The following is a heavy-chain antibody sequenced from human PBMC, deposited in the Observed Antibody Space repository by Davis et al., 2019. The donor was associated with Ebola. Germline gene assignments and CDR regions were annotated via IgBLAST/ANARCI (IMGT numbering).Heavy chain of an antibody. Sequence: GESLKISCAASGFTFSDYYMNWVRQAPGKGLEWVSYISSSGSTIYYADSVKGRFTISRDNAKNSLYLRMNSLRTEDTALYYCARVNAATGYSRFDLWGQGTLVTVSS. V-gene: IGHV3-11*01. CDR1: GFTFSDYY. J-gene: IGHJ5*02. CDR3: ARVNAATGYSRFDL. CDR2: ISSSGSTI. D-gene: IGHD3-9*01.